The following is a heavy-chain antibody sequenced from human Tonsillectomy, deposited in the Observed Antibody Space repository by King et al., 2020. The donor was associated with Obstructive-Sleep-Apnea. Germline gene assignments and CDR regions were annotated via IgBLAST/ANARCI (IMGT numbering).Heavy chain of an antibody. V-gene: IGHV5-51*01. CDR1: GYTFSEHW. D-gene: IGHD2-21*02. J-gene: IGHJ4*02. CDR3: ARRVGYCDGDCYWDF. CDR2: IYPGDSNT. Sequence: QLVQSGAEVKKPGASLKISCRASGYTFSEHWIGWVRQMSGKGLEWMAIIYPGDSNTRYSLSFQGHVTISADRSIRTAYLQWRSLEASDTAMYYCARRVGYCDGDCYWDFWGQGTLVTVSS.